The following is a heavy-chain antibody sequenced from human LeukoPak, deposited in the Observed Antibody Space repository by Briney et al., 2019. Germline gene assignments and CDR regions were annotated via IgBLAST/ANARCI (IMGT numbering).Heavy chain of an antibody. CDR3: ARVRSKNSSRGSWFDP. CDR1: GYTFTSYD. Sequence: APVKVSCKASGYTFTSYDINWVRQATGQGLEWMGWMNPNSGNTGYAQRFQGRVTMTRNTSISTAYMELSSLRSEDTAVYYCARVRSKNSSRGSWFDPWGQGTLVTVSS. CDR2: MNPNSGNT. J-gene: IGHJ5*02. V-gene: IGHV1-8*01. D-gene: IGHD6-13*01.